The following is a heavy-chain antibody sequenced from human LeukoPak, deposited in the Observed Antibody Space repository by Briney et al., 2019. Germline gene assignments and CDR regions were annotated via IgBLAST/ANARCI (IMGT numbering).Heavy chain of an antibody. V-gene: IGHV1-18*01. Sequence: ASVKVSCKASGYTFTSHGISWVRQAPGQGLEWMGWISTYNGNTNYAQKLQGRVSMTTDTSTSTAYMDLRSLRSDDTAVYYCARDLRHSGGWSASGMDVWGKGTTVTISS. CDR3: ARDLRHSGGWSASGMDV. CDR1: GYTFTSHG. J-gene: IGHJ6*03. CDR2: ISTYNGNT. D-gene: IGHD6-19*01.